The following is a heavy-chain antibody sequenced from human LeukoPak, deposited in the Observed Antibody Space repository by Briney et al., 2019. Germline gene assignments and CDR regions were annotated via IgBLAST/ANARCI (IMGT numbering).Heavy chain of an antibody. CDR3: ARFLGGSYGMDV. Sequence: ASVKVSCKASGYTFTSYSMHSVRQAPGQRLEWMGWINAGNGNTKFSQKFQGRVTITRDTSASTAYMELSSLRSEDTAVYYCARFLGGSYGMDVWGQGTTVTVSS. CDR1: GYTFTSYS. J-gene: IGHJ6*02. V-gene: IGHV1-3*01. CDR2: INAGNGNT. D-gene: IGHD1-26*01.